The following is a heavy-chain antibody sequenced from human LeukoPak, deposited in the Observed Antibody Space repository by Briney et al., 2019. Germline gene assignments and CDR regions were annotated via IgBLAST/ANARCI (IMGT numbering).Heavy chain of an antibody. CDR3: ARAPGGDILTGYYFFDY. CDR1: GGSISSSSYY. V-gene: IGHV4-39*07. J-gene: IGHJ4*02. Sequence: SETLSLTCTVSGGSISSSSYYWGWIRQPPGKGLEWIGSIYYSGSTYYNPSLKSRVTISVDTSKNQFSLKLSSVTAADTAVYYCARAPGGDILTGYYFFDYWGQRTLVTVSS. CDR2: IYYSGST. D-gene: IGHD3-9*01.